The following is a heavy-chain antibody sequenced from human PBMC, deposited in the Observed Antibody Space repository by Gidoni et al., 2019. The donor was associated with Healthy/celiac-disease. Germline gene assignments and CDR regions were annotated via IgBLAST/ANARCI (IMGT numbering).Heavy chain of an antibody. Sequence: QLQLQESGPGLVKPSETLSLTCTVSGRSISSSSYYCGWIRQPPGKGLEWIGSVEYSGSTYYNPSLKSRVTISVDTSKNQFPLKLSSVTAADTAVYYCAGHLLAYCGGDCYPYFDYWGQGTLVTVSS. CDR3: AGHLLAYCGGDCYPYFDY. CDR1: GRSISSSSYY. D-gene: IGHD2-21*02. CDR2: VEYSGST. V-gene: IGHV4-39*01. J-gene: IGHJ4*02.